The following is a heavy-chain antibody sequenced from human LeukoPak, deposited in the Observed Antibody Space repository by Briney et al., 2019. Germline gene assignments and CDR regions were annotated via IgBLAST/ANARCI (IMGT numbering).Heavy chain of an antibody. V-gene: IGHV3-NL1*01. Sequence: GGSLRLSCAVSGFIFSDYGFHWVRQAPGKGLEWVSVISGSGNVYQAASVKGRFTISRDNSKNTLYLQMNALRVEDTATYYCAKTRYYYYYMDVWGKGATVTVSS. CDR2: ISGSGNV. D-gene: IGHD3-16*02. J-gene: IGHJ6*03. CDR1: GFIFSDYG. CDR3: AKTRYYYYYMDV.